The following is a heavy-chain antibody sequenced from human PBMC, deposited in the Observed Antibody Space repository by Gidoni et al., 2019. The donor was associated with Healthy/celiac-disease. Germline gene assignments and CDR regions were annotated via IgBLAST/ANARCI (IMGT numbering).Heavy chain of an antibody. CDR3: AREGGTWIQLWLFDY. CDR2: INAGNGNT. D-gene: IGHD5-18*01. J-gene: IGHJ4*02. V-gene: IGHV1-3*01. CDR1: GYTFTSYA. Sequence: QVQLVQSGAEVKKPGASVQVSCKASGYTFTSYALHWVRQAPGQRLEWMGWINAGNGNTKYSQKFQGRVTITRDTSASTAYMELSSLRSEDTAVYYCAREGGTWIQLWLFDYWGQGTLVTVSS.